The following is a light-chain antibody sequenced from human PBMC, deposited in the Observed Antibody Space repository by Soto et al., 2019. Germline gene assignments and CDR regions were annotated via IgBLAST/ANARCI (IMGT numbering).Light chain of an antibody. CDR1: SSNIGSNT. J-gene: IGLJ3*02. V-gene: IGLV1-44*01. Sequence: QPVLTQPPSASGTPGQRVTISCSGSSSNIGSNTVNWYQQLPGTAPKLLFYSNNQRPSGVPDRFSGSKSGTSASLAISGLQSEDEADYYCAAWDDSLNVWVFGGGTKLTVL. CDR2: SNN. CDR3: AAWDDSLNVWV.